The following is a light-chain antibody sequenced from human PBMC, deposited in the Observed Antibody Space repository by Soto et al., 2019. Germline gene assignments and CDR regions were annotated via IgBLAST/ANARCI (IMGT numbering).Light chain of an antibody. J-gene: IGLJ2*01. V-gene: IGLV1-40*01. Sequence: QSVLTQPPSVSGAPGQRVTISCTGSSSNIGAGYDVHWYQHLPGTAPKLLIYGNSNRPSGVPDRFSGSKSDTSASLAITGLQAEDEADYYCQSYDGSLSAVVFGGGTKLTVL. CDR2: GNS. CDR3: QSYDGSLSAVV. CDR1: SSNIGAGYD.